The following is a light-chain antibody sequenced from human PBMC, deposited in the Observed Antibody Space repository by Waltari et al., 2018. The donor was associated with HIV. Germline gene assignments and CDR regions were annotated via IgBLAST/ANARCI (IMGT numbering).Light chain of an antibody. J-gene: IGKJ1*01. CDR2: GAS. Sequence: EVLMAQSPATLSVSPGERATLSCRASQSLSSNLAWDHQRPGQAPRLLIYGASTRATGIPARFSGGGSGTEFTLTISSLQSEDFGVYYCQQYNNWPRTFGQGTKVEIQ. CDR3: QQYNNWPRT. CDR1: QSLSSN. V-gene: IGKV3-15*01.